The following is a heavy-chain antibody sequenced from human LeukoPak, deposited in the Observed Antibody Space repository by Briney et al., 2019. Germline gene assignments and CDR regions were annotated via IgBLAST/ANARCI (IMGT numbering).Heavy chain of an antibody. V-gene: IGHV3-48*03. CDR1: GFTFSSYE. J-gene: IGHJ4*02. Sequence: PGGALRLSCAPSGFTFSSYEMTSVRQAPGKGLEWVSYISSSGRRKDYADSVKGRFTISRDNAKNSLYLQMNSLRAEDTAIYYCARGGTGYDLFDYWGQGTLVTVSS. D-gene: IGHD5-12*01. CDR2: ISSSGRRK. CDR3: ARGGTGYDLFDY.